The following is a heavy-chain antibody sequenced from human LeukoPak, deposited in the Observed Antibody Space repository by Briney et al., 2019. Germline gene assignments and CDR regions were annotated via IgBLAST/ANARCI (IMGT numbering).Heavy chain of an antibody. D-gene: IGHD3-22*01. CDR1: GYTFTSYD. J-gene: IGHJ4*02. V-gene: IGHV1-8*01. Sequence: RASVKVSCKASGYTFTSYDINWVRQATGQGLEWMGWMNPNSGNTGYAQKFQGRVTMTRNTSISTAYMELRSLRSDDTAVYYCARVPGDVYYDSSGYYLFDYWGQGTLVTVSS. CDR2: MNPNSGNT. CDR3: ARVPGDVYYDSSGYYLFDY.